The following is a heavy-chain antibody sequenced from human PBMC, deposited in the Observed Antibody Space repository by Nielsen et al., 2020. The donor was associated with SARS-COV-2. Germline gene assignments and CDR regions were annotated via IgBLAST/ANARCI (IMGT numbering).Heavy chain of an antibody. J-gene: IGHJ6*02. CDR2: IKEDGSEK. D-gene: IGHD4-17*01. V-gene: IGHV3-7*01. CDR1: GFSFSDYW. CDR3: ARETTEGMDV. Sequence: GESLKISCAASGFSFSDYWMTWVRQAPGKGLEWVANIKEDGSEKSYVDSVKGRFTISRDNAKNSLYLQMNSLRAEDTAVYYCARETTEGMDVWGQGTTVTVSS.